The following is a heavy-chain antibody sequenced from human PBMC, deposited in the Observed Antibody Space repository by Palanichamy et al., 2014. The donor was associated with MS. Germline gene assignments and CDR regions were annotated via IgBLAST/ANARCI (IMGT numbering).Heavy chain of an antibody. Sequence: GGSISSYYWSWIRQPAGKGLEWIGRIYTSGSTNYNPSLKIRVTMSVDTSKNQFSLKLSSVTAADTAVYYCARETTVKSIDYWGQGTLVTVSS. J-gene: IGHJ4*02. V-gene: IGHV4-4*07. D-gene: IGHD4-11*01. CDR3: ARETTVKSIDY. CDR2: IYTSGST. CDR1: GGSISSYY.